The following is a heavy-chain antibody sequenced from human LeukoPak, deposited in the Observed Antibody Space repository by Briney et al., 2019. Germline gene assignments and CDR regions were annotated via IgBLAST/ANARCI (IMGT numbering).Heavy chain of an antibody. V-gene: IGHV1-18*01. CDR2: ISAYNGNT. J-gene: IGHJ3*02. CDR1: GYTFSSYA. Sequence: GASVKVSCKASGYTFSSYAITWVRQAPGQGLEWMGWISAYNGNTNYAQKLQGRVTMTTDTSTNAAYMELRSLRSDDTAVYYCARAIAAAALGAFDIWGQGTMVTVSS. D-gene: IGHD6-13*01. CDR3: ARAIAAAALGAFDI.